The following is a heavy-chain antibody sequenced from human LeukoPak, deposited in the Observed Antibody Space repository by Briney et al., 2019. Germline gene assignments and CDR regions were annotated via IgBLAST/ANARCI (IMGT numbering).Heavy chain of an antibody. Sequence: PSETLSLTCTVSGGSISSSIYYWGWIRQPPGKGLEWIGSIYYSGSTYYNPSLKSRVTISVDTSKNQFSLKLSSVTAADTAVYYCARSLYYDFWSGYYDYWGQGTLVTVSS. CDR2: IYYSGST. CDR3: ARSLYYDFWSGYYDY. CDR1: GGSISSSIYY. D-gene: IGHD3-3*01. J-gene: IGHJ4*02. V-gene: IGHV4-39*01.